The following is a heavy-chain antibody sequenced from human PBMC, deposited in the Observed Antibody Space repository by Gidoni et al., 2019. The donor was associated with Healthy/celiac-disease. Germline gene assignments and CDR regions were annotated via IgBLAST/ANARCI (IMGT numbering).Heavy chain of an antibody. CDR1: GVTFSSYA. V-gene: IGHV3-30*04. J-gene: IGHJ3*02. Sequence: QVQLVESGGGVVQPGRSLRLSCAAPGVTFSSYAMHWVRQAPGKGLEWVAVISYDGSNKYYADSVKGRFTISRDNSKNTLYLQMNSLRAEDTAVYYCARDWLDYGSGIDAFDIWGQGTMVTVSS. CDR2: ISYDGSNK. D-gene: IGHD3-10*01. CDR3: ARDWLDYGSGIDAFDI.